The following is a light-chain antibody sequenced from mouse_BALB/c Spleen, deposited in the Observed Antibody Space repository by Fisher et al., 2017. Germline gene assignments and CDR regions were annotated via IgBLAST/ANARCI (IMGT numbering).Light chain of an antibody. V-gene: IGKV4-59*01. CDR2: YTS. CDR3: QQRSSYPPT. J-gene: IGKJ2*01. Sequence: IVLTQTPAIMSASPGEKVTMTCRASSSVNYMYWYQQKSDASPKLWIYYTSKLASGVPARFSGSGSGTSYSLTISRMEAEDAATYYCQQRSSYPPTFGGGTKLEIK. CDR1: SSVNY.